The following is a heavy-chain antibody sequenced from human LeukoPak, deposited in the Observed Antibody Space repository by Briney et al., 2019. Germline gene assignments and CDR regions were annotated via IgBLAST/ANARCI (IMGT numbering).Heavy chain of an antibody. CDR1: GGSNSRSNW. D-gene: IGHD6-13*01. V-gene: IGHV4-4*02. CDR2: IYHSGST. CDR3: ARSYSSWYLPPGGGVYYYGMDV. J-gene: IGHJ6*02. Sequence: SGTLSLTCAVSGGSNSRSNWWSWVRQPPGKGLEWIGEIYHSGSTNYNPSLKSRVTMSVDTSKNQFSLKLSSVTAADTAVYYCARSYSSWYLPPGGGVYYYGMDVWGQGTTVTVSS.